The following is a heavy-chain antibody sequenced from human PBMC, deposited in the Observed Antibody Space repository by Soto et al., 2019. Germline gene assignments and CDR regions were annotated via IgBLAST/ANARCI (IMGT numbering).Heavy chain of an antibody. CDR3: ARVRLRFYYYYAMDV. J-gene: IGHJ6*02. V-gene: IGHV4-4*02. D-gene: IGHD3-10*01. Sequence: QVQLQESGPGLVKPSGTLSLTCAVSGGSIRSSNWWSGVRQPPGKGLEWIGEIYRNGSTNYNASLKSRLPMSVDMAKSPFSLELTSVTAAAMGGYYCARVRLRFYYYYAMDVWGQGTKVTVTS. CDR2: IYRNGST. CDR1: GGSIRSSNW.